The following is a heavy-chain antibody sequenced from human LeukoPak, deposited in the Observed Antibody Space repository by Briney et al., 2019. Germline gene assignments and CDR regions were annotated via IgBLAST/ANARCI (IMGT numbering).Heavy chain of an antibody. V-gene: IGHV1-8*01. Sequence: ASVKVSCKASGYTFTSYDINWVRQATGQGLEWMGWMNPNSGNTGYAQKFQGRVTMTRNTCISTAYMELSSLRSEDTAVYYCARYCSGGSCYPNYYYYCGMDVWGQGTTVTVSS. CDR2: MNPNSGNT. CDR1: GYTFTSYD. CDR3: ARYCSGGSCYPNYYYYCGMDV. J-gene: IGHJ6*02. D-gene: IGHD2-15*01.